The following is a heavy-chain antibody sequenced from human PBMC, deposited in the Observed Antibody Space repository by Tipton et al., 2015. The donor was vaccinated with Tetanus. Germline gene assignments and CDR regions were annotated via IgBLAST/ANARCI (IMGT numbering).Heavy chain of an antibody. CDR1: GYTFTSYG. Sequence: QSGAEVKKPGASVKVSCKASGYTFTSYGINWVRQVPGQGLEWMGWNSGKNDDTNYARRFQGRVTMTTDTSTNTAYLELRSLRSDDTAVYWCARDAEQWLLPRETKPFDYWGQGLLVTVSS. D-gene: IGHD6-19*01. CDR3: ARDAEQWLLPRETKPFDY. V-gene: IGHV1-18*01. J-gene: IGHJ4*02. CDR2: NSGKNDDT.